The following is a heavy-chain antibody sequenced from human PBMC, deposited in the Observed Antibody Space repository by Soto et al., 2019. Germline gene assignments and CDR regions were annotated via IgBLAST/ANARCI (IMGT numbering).Heavy chain of an antibody. V-gene: IGHV4-31*03. J-gene: IGHJ4*02. D-gene: IGHD3-22*01. Sequence: PSETLSLTCTVSDGSISSGGYYRSWIRQHPGKGLEWIGYIYYSGSTYYNPSLKSRVTISVDTSKNQFSLKLSSVTAADTAVYYCARLDSSGYYYGYYFDYWGQGTLVTVSS. CDR3: ARLDSSGYYYGYYFDY. CDR1: DGSISSGGYY. CDR2: IYYSGST.